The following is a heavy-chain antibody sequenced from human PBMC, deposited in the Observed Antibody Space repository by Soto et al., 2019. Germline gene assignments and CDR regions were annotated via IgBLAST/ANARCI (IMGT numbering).Heavy chain of an antibody. Sequence: QVQLVESGGGVVQPGRSLRLSCAASGFTFRRYGMHWVRQAPGKGLEWVAVIRYDGRDQYYTDSVKGRFTISRDNSKNTLYLQMNSLGAEDTAVYHCARENWDFGKYPIDIWGQGSMVTVSS. D-gene: IGHD1-7*01. J-gene: IGHJ3*02. V-gene: IGHV3-33*01. CDR3: ARENWDFGKYPIDI. CDR2: IRYDGRDQ. CDR1: GFTFRRYG.